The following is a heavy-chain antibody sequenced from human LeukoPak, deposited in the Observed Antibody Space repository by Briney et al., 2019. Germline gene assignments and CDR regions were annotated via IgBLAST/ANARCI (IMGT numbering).Heavy chain of an antibody. CDR2: IYYSGST. CDR1: GGSISSYY. J-gene: IGHJ5*02. D-gene: IGHD2/OR15-2a*01. Sequence: PSETLSLTCTVSGGSISSYYWSWIRQTPGKGLEWIGYIYYSGSTNYNPSLKSRVTISVDTSKNQFSLKLSSVTAADTAVYYCAREVIAGQLNWFDPWGQGTLVTVSS. CDR3: AREVIAGQLNWFDP. V-gene: IGHV4-59*01.